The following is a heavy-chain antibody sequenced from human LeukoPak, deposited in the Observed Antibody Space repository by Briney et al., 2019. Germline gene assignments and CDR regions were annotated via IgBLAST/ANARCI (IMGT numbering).Heavy chain of an antibody. D-gene: IGHD2-2*01. CDR1: GGSISSSSYY. V-gene: IGHV4-39*01. CDR3: ARRVVVPAAPDAFDI. Sequence: SETLSLTCTVSGGSISSSSYYWGWIRQPPGKGLEWIGSIYYSGSTYYNPSLKSRVTISVDTSKNQFSLKLSSVTAADAAVYYCARRVVVPAAPDAFDIWGQGTMVTVSS. J-gene: IGHJ3*02. CDR2: IYYSGST.